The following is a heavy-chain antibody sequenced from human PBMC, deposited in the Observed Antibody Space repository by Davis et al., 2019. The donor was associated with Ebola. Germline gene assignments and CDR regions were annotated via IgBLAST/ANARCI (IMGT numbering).Heavy chain of an antibody. Sequence: ASVKVSCKASGYTFSSYDINWVRQATGQGLEWMGWMNPSSGNTGYAQKFQGRVTMTRDTSITTAYMELSSLTSDDTAVYYCARGRKVAKMGSWFDPWGQGTLVTVFS. CDR2: MNPSSGNT. J-gene: IGHJ5*02. CDR3: ARGRKVAKMGSWFDP. D-gene: IGHD5-12*01. V-gene: IGHV1-8*01. CDR1: GYTFSSYD.